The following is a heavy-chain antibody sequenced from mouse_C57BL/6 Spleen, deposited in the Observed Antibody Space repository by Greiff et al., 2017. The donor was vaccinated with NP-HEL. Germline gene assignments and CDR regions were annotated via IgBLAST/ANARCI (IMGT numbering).Heavy chain of an antibody. V-gene: IGHV1-54*01. J-gene: IGHJ1*03. Sequence: QVQLKESGAELVRPGTSVKVSCKASGYAFTNYLIEWVKQRPGQGLEWIGVINPGSGGTNYNEKFKGKATLTADKSSSTAYMQLSSLTSEDSAVYFCARSHYYGSSRGYFDVWGTGTTVTVSS. CDR1: GYAFTNYL. CDR3: ARSHYYGSSRGYFDV. CDR2: INPGSGGT. D-gene: IGHD1-1*01.